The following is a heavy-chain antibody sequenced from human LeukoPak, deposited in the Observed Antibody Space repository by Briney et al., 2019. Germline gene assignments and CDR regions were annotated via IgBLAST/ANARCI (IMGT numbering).Heavy chain of an antibody. CDR2: ISWGSGTR. V-gene: IGHV3-9*01. CDR1: GFTFNDYA. Sequence: GGSLRLSCAASGFTFNDYAMHWVRQAPGKGLEWVSGISWGSGTRGYADSVKGRFTISRDNAKNSLYLQMNSLRAEDTAVYYCAKDRVAVAGTTWGQGTLVTVSS. CDR3: AKDRVAVAGTT. D-gene: IGHD6-19*01. J-gene: IGHJ4*02.